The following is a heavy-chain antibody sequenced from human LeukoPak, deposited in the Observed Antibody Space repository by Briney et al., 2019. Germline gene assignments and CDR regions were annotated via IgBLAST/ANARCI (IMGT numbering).Heavy chain of an antibody. Sequence: GRPLTLLCTRSVHRLEVHAARCARHAPGEGVVGVGFFKSKAYGRTPGFAASVKGRFTISSDEYKSIAYLQMNSRKTGDTAVYYCSTCHASCNWAPLDLWGQGTLVTVSS. CDR1: VHRLEVHA. D-gene: IGHD2-15*01. CDR2: FKSKAYGRTP. J-gene: IGHJ5*02. V-gene: IGHV3-49*04. CDR3: STCHASCNWAPLDL.